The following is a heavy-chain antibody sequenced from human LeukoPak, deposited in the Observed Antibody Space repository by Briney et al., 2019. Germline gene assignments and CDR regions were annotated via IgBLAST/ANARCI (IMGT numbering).Heavy chain of an antibody. CDR1: GGSISSDTCY. J-gene: IGHJ4*02. CDR3: AHSRWLQSPFDY. CDR2: MYDSGRT. Sequence: SETLSLTCTVSGGSISSDTCYWSWIRQPAGKGLEWIGRMYDSGRTNYNPSLKSRVTISVDKSKNQFSLKLSSVTAADTAVYYCAHSRWLQSPFDYWGQGTLVTVSS. D-gene: IGHD5-24*01. V-gene: IGHV4-61*02.